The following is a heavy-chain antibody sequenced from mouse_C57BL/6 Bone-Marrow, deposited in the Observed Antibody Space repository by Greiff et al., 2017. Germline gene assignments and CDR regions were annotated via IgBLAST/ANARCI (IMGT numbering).Heavy chain of an antibody. CDR2: IDPSDSYT. V-gene: IGHV1-50*01. D-gene: IGHD4-1*01. Sequence: QVQLQQPGAELVKPGASVKLSCKASGYTFTSYWMQWVKQRPGQGLEWIGEIDPSDSYTNYNQKFKGKATLTVDTSSSTAYMQLSSLTSEDSAVYYCATPNWDEAKDYWGQGTSVTVSS. CDR3: ATPNWDEAKDY. J-gene: IGHJ4*01. CDR1: GYTFTSYW.